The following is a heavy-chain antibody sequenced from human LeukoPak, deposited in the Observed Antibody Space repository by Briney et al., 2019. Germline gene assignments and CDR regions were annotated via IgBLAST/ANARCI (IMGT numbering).Heavy chain of an antibody. V-gene: IGHV3-23*01. Sequence: PGGSLRLSCAASGFTFSSYAMSWVRQAPGKGLKWVSAISGSGGSTYYADSVKGRFTISRDNSKNTLYLQMNSLRAEDTAVYYCAKDRGIPTYSGSYLYWGQGTLVTVSS. CDR1: GFTFSSYA. D-gene: IGHD1-26*01. CDR2: ISGSGGST. CDR3: AKDRGIPTYSGSYLY. J-gene: IGHJ4*02.